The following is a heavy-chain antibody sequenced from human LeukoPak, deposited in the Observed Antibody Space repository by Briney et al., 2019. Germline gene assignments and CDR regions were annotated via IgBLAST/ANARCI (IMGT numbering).Heavy chain of an antibody. CDR3: ARGPGYYYDSSGQRDAFDI. V-gene: IGHV1-2*02. CDR2: INPNSGGT. J-gene: IGHJ3*02. CDR1: GYTFTGYY. Sequence: ASVKVSCKASGYTFTGYYMHWVRQAPGQGLEWMGWINPNSGGTNYAQKFQGRVTMTRDTSISTAYMELSRLRSGDTAVYYCARGPGYYYDSSGQRDAFDIWGQGTMVTVSS. D-gene: IGHD3-22*01.